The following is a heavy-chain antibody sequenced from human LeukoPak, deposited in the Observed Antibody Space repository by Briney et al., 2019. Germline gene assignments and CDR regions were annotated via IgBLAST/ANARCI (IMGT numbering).Heavy chain of an antibody. D-gene: IGHD3-22*01. CDR1: GGSISSSSYY. CDR2: IYYSGST. J-gene: IGHJ5*02. Sequence: SETLSLTCTVSGGSISSSSYYWGWIRQPPGKGLEWIGSIYYSGSTYYNPSLKSRVTISVDTSKNQFSLKLSSVTAADTAVYYCARQNSGYYGFNWFDPWGQGMLVTVSS. V-gene: IGHV4-39*01. CDR3: ARQNSGYYGFNWFDP.